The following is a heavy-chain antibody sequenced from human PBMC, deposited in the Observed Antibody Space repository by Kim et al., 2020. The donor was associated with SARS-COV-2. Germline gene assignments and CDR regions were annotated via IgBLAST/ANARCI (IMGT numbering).Heavy chain of an antibody. D-gene: IGHD3-22*01. J-gene: IGHJ4*02. Sequence: DSVKGRFTISRDNSKNTLYLQMNSLRAEDTAVYYCARDLHYYDSSAYFDYWGQGTLVTVSS. CDR3: ARDLHYYDSSAYFDY. V-gene: IGHV3-30*01.